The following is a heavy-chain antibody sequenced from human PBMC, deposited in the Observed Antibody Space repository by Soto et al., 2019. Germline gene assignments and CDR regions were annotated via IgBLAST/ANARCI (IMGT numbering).Heavy chain of an antibody. D-gene: IGHD5-18*01. CDR1: GVSIGSHDW. CDR3: ATRDTGRVY. V-gene: IGHV4-4*02. J-gene: IGHJ4*02. Sequence: SETLSLTCAVSGVSIGSHDWWTWVRQPPGKGLEWIGESHQSGNTNYNSSLESRVTISLDKSKNHFSLQLSSVAVADTAVYYCATRDTGRVYWGQGTLVTVSS. CDR2: SHQSGNT.